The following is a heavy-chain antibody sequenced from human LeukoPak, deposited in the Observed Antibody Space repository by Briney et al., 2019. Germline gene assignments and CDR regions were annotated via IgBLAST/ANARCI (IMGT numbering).Heavy chain of an antibody. D-gene: IGHD3-22*01. CDR3: ARYYYDSSGYYYDY. Sequence: SETLSLTCTVSGGSISGSSYYWSWIRQPPGKGLEWIGYIYYSGSTNYNPSLKSRVTISVDTSKNQFSLKLSSVTAADTAVYYCARYYYDSSGYYYDYWGQGTLVTVSS. CDR2: IYYSGST. V-gene: IGHV4-61*01. CDR1: GGSISGSSYY. J-gene: IGHJ4*02.